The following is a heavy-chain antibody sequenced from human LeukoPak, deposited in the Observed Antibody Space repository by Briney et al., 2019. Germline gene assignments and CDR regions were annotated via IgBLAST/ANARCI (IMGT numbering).Heavy chain of an antibody. J-gene: IGHJ4*02. CDR3: TIWSGSHGDY. D-gene: IGHD3-3*01. CDR1: GVSISSSGYY. V-gene: IGHV4-39*01. CDR2: IYYSGRT. Sequence: KSSATLSLTCTISGVSISSSGYYCGWIRQPPGKELEWIGSIYYSGRTYYYPALKSRATISVGTSKNEFSLKLSSVTAADTAVYYCTIWSGSHGDYWGQGTPVTVSS.